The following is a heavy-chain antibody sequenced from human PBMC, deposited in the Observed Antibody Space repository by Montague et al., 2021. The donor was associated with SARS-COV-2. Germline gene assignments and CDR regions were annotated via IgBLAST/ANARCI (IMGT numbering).Heavy chain of an antibody. V-gene: IGHV4-30-4*01. CDR1: GGSISSDDYY. CDR2: IFYSGSA. Sequence: LSLTCTVSGGSISSDDYYWSWIRQPPGKGLEWIGYIFYSGSAYYSPSLESRSTISIGTSKNQFSLRLTSVTAADTAVYYCARVRDSSGHDYWGQGTLVTVSS. J-gene: IGHJ4*02. CDR3: ARVRDSSGHDY. D-gene: IGHD3-22*01.